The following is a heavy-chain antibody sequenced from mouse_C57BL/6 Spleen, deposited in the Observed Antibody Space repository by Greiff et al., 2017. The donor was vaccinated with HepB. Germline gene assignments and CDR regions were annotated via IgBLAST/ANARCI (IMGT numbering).Heavy chain of an antibody. CDR1: GYSITSGYY. CDR2: ISYDGSN. CDR3: ARDYYSKAWFAY. Sequence: DVKLQESGPGLVKPSQSLSLTCSVTGYSITSGYYWNWIRQFPGNKLEWMGYISYDGSNNYNPSLKNRISITRDTSKNQFFLKLNSVTTEDTATYYCARDYYSKAWFAYWGQGTLVTVSA. V-gene: IGHV3-6*01. D-gene: IGHD2-5*01. J-gene: IGHJ3*01.